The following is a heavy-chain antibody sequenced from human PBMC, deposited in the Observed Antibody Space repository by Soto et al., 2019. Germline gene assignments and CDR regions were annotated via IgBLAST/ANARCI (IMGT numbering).Heavy chain of an antibody. Sequence: GGSLRLSCAASGFTFSYYYMSWFRQSPGKGLEWVSYISGSGSITHDADSVKGRFTISRDNAKNSLYLQMNSLRAEDTAIYYCARVGSTLAAGTPDYWGQGTLVTVSS. CDR2: ISGSGSIT. V-gene: IGHV3-11*01. J-gene: IGHJ4*02. D-gene: IGHD6-13*01. CDR3: ARVGSTLAAGTPDY. CDR1: GFTFSYYY.